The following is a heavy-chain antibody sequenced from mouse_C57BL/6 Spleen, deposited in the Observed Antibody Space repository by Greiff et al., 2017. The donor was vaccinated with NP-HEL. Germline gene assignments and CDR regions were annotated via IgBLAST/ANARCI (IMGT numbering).Heavy chain of an antibody. CDR1: GFNIKNTY. V-gene: IGHV14-3*01. J-gene: IGHJ4*01. CDR2: IDPANGNT. D-gene: IGHD1-2*01. Sequence: EVQLQESVAELVRPGASVKLSCTASGFNIKNTYMHWVKQRPEQGLEWIGRIDPANGNTKYAPKFQGKATITADPSSNTAYLQLSSLTSEDTAIYYCAPITTRGDYAMDYWGQGTSVTVSS. CDR3: APITTRGDYAMDY.